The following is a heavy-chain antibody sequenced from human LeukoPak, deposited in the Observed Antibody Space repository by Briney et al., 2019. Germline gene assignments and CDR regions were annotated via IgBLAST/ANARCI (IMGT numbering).Heavy chain of an antibody. D-gene: IGHD2-21*01. CDR1: GFTFSSYS. CDR3: ARDTLPYCGGDCPYYYYYMDV. V-gene: IGHV3-21*01. Sequence: GGSLRLSCAASGFTFSSYSMNWVRQAPGKGLEWVSSISSSSYIYYADSVKGRFTISRDNAKNSLYLQMNSLRAEDTAVYYCARDTLPYCGGDCPYYYYYMDVWGKGTTVTVSS. J-gene: IGHJ6*03. CDR2: ISSSSYI.